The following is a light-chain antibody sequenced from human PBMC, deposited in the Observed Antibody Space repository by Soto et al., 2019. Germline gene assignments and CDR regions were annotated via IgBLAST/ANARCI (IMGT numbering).Light chain of an antibody. CDR3: QQYNSYPWT. V-gene: IGKV1-5*01. CDR1: QSISSY. J-gene: IGKJ1*01. Sequence: TSQSGSSPCASVGASMTITCRASQSISSYLNWYQQKPGKAHKLLIYDASNWESGVTSRFSGSGSGTEFTLTISSLQPDDFAAYYCQQYNSYPWTFVQGTKVYIK. CDR2: DAS.